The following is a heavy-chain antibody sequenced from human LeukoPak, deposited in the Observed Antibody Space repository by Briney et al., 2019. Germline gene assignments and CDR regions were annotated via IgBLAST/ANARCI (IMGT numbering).Heavy chain of an antibody. CDR3: AKDIFSGNYVEYFDY. D-gene: IGHD1-7*01. V-gene: IGHV3-30*02. CDR1: GFTFSSYG. J-gene: IGHJ4*02. CDR2: IRYDGSNK. Sequence: PGGSLRLSCTASGFTFSSYGMHWVRQAPGKGLEWVAFIRYDGSNKYYADSVKGRFTISRDNSKNTLYLQMNSLRAEDTAVYYCAKDIFSGNYVEYFDYWGQGTLVTVSS.